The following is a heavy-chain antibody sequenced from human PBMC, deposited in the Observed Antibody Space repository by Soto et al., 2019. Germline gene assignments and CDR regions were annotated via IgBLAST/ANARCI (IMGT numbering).Heavy chain of an antibody. V-gene: IGHV4-31*03. CDR2: MYYSGST. Sequence: QVQLRESGPGLVKPSQTLSLTCTVSGGSINSGGYYWNWIRQQPGKGLECIGYMYYSGSTYYNPSLRSRVIISPDTSENHFSMKLSSVTAADTAVYFCARGYRQSGYSSSWVFDYWGKGTLVNVSS. J-gene: IGHJ4*02. D-gene: IGHD6-13*01. CDR1: GGSINSGGYY. CDR3: ARGYRQSGYSSSWVFDY.